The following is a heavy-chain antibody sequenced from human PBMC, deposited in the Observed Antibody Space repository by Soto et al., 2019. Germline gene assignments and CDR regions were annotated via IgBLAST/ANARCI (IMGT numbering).Heavy chain of an antibody. CDR2: INGGGVST. Sequence: GGSLRLSCAASGFTFRNYAMSWVRQAPGKGLEWVSAINGGGVSTYYADSVKGRFTISRDQSKNTIYLQMDSLRVEDTAVYYCARDLNLGSFDYWGQGTLVTVSS. J-gene: IGHJ4*02. CDR1: GFTFRNYA. V-gene: IGHV3-23*01. CDR3: ARDLNLGSFDY.